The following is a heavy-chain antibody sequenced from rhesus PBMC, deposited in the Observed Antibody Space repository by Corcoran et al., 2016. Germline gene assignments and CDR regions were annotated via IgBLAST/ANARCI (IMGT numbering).Heavy chain of an antibody. CDR2: FSGIASNA. Sequence: QLQVQESGPGLVKPSETLSVTCAVSGTSITRNYWGWIRQPPGKGLEWIASFSGIASNAYSNPYLISRVTLSVDTYKNQGSLNLISVTAADTAVYYCGRYIVSVGNFDYWGQGVLVTVSS. CDR1: GTSITRNY. J-gene: IGHJ4*01. CDR3: GRYIVSVGNFDY. D-gene: IGHD1-44*01. V-gene: IGHV4-169*01.